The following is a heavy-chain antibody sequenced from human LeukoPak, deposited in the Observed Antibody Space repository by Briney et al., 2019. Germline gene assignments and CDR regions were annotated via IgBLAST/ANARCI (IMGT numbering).Heavy chain of an antibody. CDR3: ARASYVLRFLDWFDP. J-gene: IGHJ5*02. CDR1: GYTFTSYY. D-gene: IGHD3-3*01. V-gene: IGHV1-46*01. Sequence: ASVKVSCKASGYTFTSYYMHWVRQAPGQGLEWMGIINPSGGSTSYAQKFQGRATMTRDTSTSTVYMELSSLRSEDTAVYYCARASYVLRFLDWFDPWGQGTLVTVSS. CDR2: INPSGGST.